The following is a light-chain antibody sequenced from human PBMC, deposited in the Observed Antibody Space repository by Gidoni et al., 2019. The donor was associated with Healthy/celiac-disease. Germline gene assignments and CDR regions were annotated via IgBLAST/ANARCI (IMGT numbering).Light chain of an antibody. J-gene: IGLJ2*01. CDR1: SSNIGAGYD. V-gene: IGLV1-40*01. CDR3: QSYDSSLSGVV. Sequence: QSVLTQPPPVSGPPGHRVTISCTGSSSNIGAGYDVHWYQQLPGTAPKLLIYANSNRPSGVPDRFSGSKSGSSASLAITGLQAEDEADYYCQSYDSSLSGVVFGGGTKLTVL. CDR2: ANS.